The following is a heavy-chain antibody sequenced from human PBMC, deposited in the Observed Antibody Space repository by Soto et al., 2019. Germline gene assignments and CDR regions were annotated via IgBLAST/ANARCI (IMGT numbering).Heavy chain of an antibody. CDR1: GGSISSYY. CDR3: ARGGYSSSWYLTYFDP. Sequence: SETLSLTCTVSGGSISSYYWTWIRQPPGKGLEWIGYIYYSGSTNYNPSLKSRVTISEDTSKNQFSLKLSSVTAADTAVYYCARGGYSSSWYLTYFDPWGQGTLVTV. CDR2: IYYSGST. J-gene: IGHJ5*02. D-gene: IGHD6-13*01. V-gene: IGHV4-59*01.